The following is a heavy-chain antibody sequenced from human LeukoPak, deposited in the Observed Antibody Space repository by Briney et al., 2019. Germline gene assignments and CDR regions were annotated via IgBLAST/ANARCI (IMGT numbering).Heavy chain of an antibody. CDR3: ARVEMGAFDI. Sequence: GGSLRLSCAASGFAFSSYSMNWVRQAPGKGLEWVSSISSSSSYIYYADSVKGRFTISRDNAKNSLYLQMNSLRAEDTAVYYCARVEMGAFDIWGQGTKVTVSS. CDR1: GFAFSSYS. J-gene: IGHJ3*02. V-gene: IGHV3-21*01. CDR2: ISSSSSYI. D-gene: IGHD2-8*01.